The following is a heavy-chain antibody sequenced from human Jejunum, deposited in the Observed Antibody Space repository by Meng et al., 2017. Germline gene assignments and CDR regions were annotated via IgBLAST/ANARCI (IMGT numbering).Heavy chain of an antibody. D-gene: IGHD1-26*01. J-gene: IGHJ5*02. CDR3: AKEVTTGVGANDL. CDR1: GYRFSNFH. CDR2: ITPNGDTT. Sequence: QLQLLHFRAEVREPGASLKVSGKSSGYRFSNFHMHWLRQAPGQGLEWMGIITPNGDTTRYSQNLQGRLTMTRDTSTSTLYMELSSLTSDDTAVYYCAKEVTTGVGANDLWGQGTLVTVSS. V-gene: IGHV1-46*01.